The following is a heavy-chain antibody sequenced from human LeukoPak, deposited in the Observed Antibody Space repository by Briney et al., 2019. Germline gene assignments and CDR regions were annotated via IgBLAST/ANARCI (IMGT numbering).Heavy chain of an antibody. CDR2: ISSSSSYI. CDR1: GFTFSSYS. CDR3: ARAKRSHGSSGYWNWYFDL. V-gene: IGHV3-21*01. D-gene: IGHD3-22*01. Sequence: PGGSLRLSCAASGFTFSSYSMNWVRQAPGKGLEWVSSISSSSSYIYYADSVKGRFTISRDNAKNSLYLQMNSLRAEDTAVYYCARAKRSHGSSGYWNWYFDLWGRGTLVTVSS. J-gene: IGHJ2*01.